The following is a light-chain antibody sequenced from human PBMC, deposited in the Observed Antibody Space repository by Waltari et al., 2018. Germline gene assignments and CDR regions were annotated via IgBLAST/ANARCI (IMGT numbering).Light chain of an antibody. J-gene: IGLJ3*02. Sequence: QLMLTQSPSASASLGAPVRLTCTLSSGHSSYPIEGHQQQPEKGPRYLMKVNSDGSHIKGDGIPDRFSGSSSGAERYLTISSLQSEDEADYYFQTGGFGIWVFGGGTKLTVL. CDR1: SGHSSYP. V-gene: IGLV4-69*01. CDR3: QTGGFGIWV. CDR2: VNSDGSH.